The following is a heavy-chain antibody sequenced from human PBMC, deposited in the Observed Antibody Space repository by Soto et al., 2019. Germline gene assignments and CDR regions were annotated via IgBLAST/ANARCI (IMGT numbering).Heavy chain of an antibody. CDR3: ASELYYYGSGEVGGMDV. V-gene: IGHV3-7*04. CDR2: IKQDGSEK. J-gene: IGHJ6*02. D-gene: IGHD3-10*01. CDR1: GFTFSRYW. Sequence: PGGSLRLSCAASGFTFSRYWMSWVRQAPGKGLEWVANIKQDGSEKYYVDSVKGRFTISRDNAKNSLYLQMNSLRAEDTAVYYCASELYYYGSGEVGGMDVWGQGPTVTVSS.